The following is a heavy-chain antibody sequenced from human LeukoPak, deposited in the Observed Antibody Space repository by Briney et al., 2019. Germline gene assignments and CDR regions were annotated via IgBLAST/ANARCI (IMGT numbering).Heavy chain of an antibody. CDR1: GFTFSSYG. D-gene: IGHD3-22*01. CDR2: IRYDGSNK. Sequence: GGSLRLSCAASGFTFSSYGMHWVRQAPGKGLEWVAFIRYDGSNKYYADSVKGRFTISRDNSKNTLYLQMNSLRAEDTAVYYCARDDTYYYDSSGPYWGQGTLVTVSS. CDR3: ARDDTYYYDSSGPY. J-gene: IGHJ4*02. V-gene: IGHV3-30*02.